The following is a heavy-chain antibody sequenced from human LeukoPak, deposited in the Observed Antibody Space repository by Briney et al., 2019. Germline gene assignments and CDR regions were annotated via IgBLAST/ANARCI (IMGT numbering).Heavy chain of an antibody. CDR1: GGTFSSYA. V-gene: IGHV1-69*13. CDR3: ARAEDIVATKYSVGAFDI. CDR2: IIPIFGTA. D-gene: IGHD5-12*01. J-gene: IGHJ3*02. Sequence: SVKVSCKASGGTFSSYAISWVRQAPGHGLEWMGGIIPIFGTANYAQKLQGRVTITADESTSTAYMELSSLRSEDTAVYYCARAEDIVATKYSVGAFDIWGQGTMVTVSS.